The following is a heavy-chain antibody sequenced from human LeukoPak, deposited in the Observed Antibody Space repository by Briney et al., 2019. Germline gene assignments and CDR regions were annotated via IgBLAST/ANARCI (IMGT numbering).Heavy chain of an antibody. V-gene: IGHV4-39*01. J-gene: IGHJ4*02. CDR2: IYYSGDT. CDR1: GGSISSSSHY. D-gene: IGHD3/OR15-3a*01. CDR3: ARRSDWSIGY. Sequence: SETLSLTCTVSGGSISSSSHYWGWIRQPPGKGLEWIGSIYYSGDTYYNPSLKSRLTTSVDTSKSPFSLRLSSVTAADTAVYYCARRSDWSIGYWGQGTLVTVSS.